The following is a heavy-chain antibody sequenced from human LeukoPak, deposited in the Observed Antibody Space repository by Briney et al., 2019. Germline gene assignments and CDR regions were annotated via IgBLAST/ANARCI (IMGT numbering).Heavy chain of an antibody. CDR1: GGSFSGYY. V-gene: IGHV4-34*01. D-gene: IGHD3-10*01. Sequence: SETLSLTCAVYGGSFSGYYWSWIRQPPGKGLEWIGEINHSGSTNYNPSLKSRVTISVDTSKNQFSLKLSSVTAADTAVYCCASMVRGAPISYWGQGTLVTVSS. J-gene: IGHJ4*02. CDR3: ASMVRGAPISY. CDR2: INHSGST.